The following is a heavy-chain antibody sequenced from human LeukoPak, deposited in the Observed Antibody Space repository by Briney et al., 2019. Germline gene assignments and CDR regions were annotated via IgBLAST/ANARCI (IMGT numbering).Heavy chain of an antibody. J-gene: IGHJ6*03. Sequence: PGGSPRLSCAASGFTVSSNYMSWVRQAPGKGLEWVSVIYSGGSTYYADSVKGRFTISRDNSKNTLYLQMNSLRAEDTAVYYCAREFAPNYYYYMDVWGKGTTVTVSS. CDR3: AREFAPNYYYYMDV. D-gene: IGHD3-16*01. V-gene: IGHV3-53*01. CDR1: GFTVSSNY. CDR2: IYSGGST.